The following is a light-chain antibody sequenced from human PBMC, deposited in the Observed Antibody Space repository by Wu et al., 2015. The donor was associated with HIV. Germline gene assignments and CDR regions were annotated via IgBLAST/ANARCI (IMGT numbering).Light chain of an antibody. V-gene: IGKV3-20*01. CDR3: HQYGRSPPFT. J-gene: IGKJ3*01. CDR1: QSVSSN. CDR2: DAS. Sequence: EIVMTQSPATLSVSPGERATLSCRASQSVSSNLAWYQQKPGQPPRLLIYDASNRATDIPARFSGSGSGTDFSLTISRLEPEDFAVYYCHQYGRSPPFTFGPGTKVEYQT.